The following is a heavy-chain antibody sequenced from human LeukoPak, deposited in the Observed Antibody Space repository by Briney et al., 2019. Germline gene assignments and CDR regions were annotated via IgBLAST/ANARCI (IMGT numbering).Heavy chain of an antibody. V-gene: IGHV4-59*01. D-gene: IGHD3-10*01. Sequence: SETLSLTCTVSGGSISSYYWSWIRQPPGKGLEWIGYIYYSGSTNYNPSLKSRVTISVDTSKNQFSLKLSSVTAADTAVYYCARDSPARGDPPPHWGQGTLVTVSS. CDR1: GGSISSYY. J-gene: IGHJ1*01. CDR3: ARDSPARGDPPPH. CDR2: IYYSGST.